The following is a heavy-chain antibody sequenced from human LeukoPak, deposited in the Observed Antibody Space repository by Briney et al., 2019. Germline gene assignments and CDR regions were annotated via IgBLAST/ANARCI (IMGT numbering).Heavy chain of an antibody. V-gene: IGHV3-30*04. J-gene: IGHJ4*02. D-gene: IGHD1/OR15-1a*01. CDR3: TLTTFDVVYYFDY. CDR2: ISYDGINQ. CDR1: GFTFSSYA. Sequence: PGGSLRLSCATSGFTFSSYAMHWVRQAPGKGLEWVALISYDGINQYYADSVKGRFIISRDNSKNTLYLQLNSLRLEDTAVYYCTLTTFDVVYYFDYWGQGTLVTVSS.